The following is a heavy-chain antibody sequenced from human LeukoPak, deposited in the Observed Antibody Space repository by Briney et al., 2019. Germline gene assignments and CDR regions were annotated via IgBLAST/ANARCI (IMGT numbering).Heavy chain of an antibody. CDR2: ISSSSSYI. V-gene: IGHV3-21*01. J-gene: IGHJ3*02. CDR1: GFTFSSYS. Sequence: KPGGSLRLSCAASGFTFSSYSMNWVRQAPGKGLEWVSSISSSSSYIYYADSEKRRFTIARDNAKNSLYLQMNSLRAEDTAEYYCARDGSNIMSRVPSKLWYAFDIWGQRTMVTVSS. CDR3: ARDGSNIMSRVPSKLWYAFDI. D-gene: IGHD5/OR15-5a*01.